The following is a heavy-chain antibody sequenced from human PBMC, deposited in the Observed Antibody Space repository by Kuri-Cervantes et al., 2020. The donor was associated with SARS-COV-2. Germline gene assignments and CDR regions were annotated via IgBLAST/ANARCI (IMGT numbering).Heavy chain of an antibody. Sequence: SVTVSCKASGYTFTSYGISWVRQAPGQGREWMGWISAYNGNTNRAQKLQGRVTMTTDTSTSTAYMELSSLRSDDTAVYYCAREGSGTVVTPLDYWGQGTLVTVSS. J-gene: IGHJ4*02. V-gene: IGHV1-18*01. CDR1: GYTFTSYG. CDR3: AREGSGTVVTPLDY. CDR2: ISAYNGNT. D-gene: IGHD4-23*01.